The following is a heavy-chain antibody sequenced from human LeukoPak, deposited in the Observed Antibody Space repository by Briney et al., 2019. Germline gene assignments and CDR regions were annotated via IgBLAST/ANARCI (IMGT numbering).Heavy chain of an antibody. V-gene: IGHV6-1*01. CDR2: TYYGSKWYN. CDR3: ARSAHYSSSWLSYYYYYYMDV. Sequence: SQTLSLTCAISGDSVSSNSAAWNWIRQSPSRGLEWLGRTYYGSKWYNDYAVSVKSRITTNPDTSKNQFSLQLNSVTPEDTAVYYCARSAHYSSSWLSYYYYYYMDVWGKGTMVTISS. CDR1: GDSVSSNSAA. J-gene: IGHJ6*03. D-gene: IGHD6-13*01.